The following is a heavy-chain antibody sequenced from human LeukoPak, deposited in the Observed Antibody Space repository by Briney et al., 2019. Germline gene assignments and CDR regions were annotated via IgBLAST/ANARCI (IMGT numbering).Heavy chain of an antibody. D-gene: IGHD3-10*01. CDR2: MKQEGSEK. CDR1: GFTFSNYW. CDR3: ARGPNYGSRSDYFDY. V-gene: IGHV3-7*03. Sequence: GGSLRLSCAASGFTFSNYWMTWVRQTPGKGLEWVAHMKQEGSEKYCVDCVKGRFTISRDNANNSLYLQMNSLRAEDTAVYYCARGPNYGSRSDYFDYWGQGTLVTVSS. J-gene: IGHJ4*02.